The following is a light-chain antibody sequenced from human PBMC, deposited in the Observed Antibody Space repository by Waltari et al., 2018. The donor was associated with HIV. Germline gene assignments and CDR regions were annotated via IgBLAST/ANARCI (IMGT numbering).Light chain of an antibody. V-gene: IGKV4-1*01. CDR1: QSVLYSSRNKNY. CDR2: WAS. J-gene: IGKJ5*01. CDR3: QQYYITPIT. Sequence: DIVMTQSPDSLAVSLGERATINCKSSQSVLYSSRNKNYLAWYQQKPGQPPKLLIYWASTRESGVPDRFTGSGSGTDFTLTISSLQAEDVAVYYCQQYYITPITFGQGTRLEIK.